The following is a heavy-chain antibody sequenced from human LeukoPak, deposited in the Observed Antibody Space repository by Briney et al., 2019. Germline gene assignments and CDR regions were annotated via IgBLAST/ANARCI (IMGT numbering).Heavy chain of an antibody. J-gene: IGHJ6*02. CDR2: INHSGST. D-gene: IGHD4-17*01. V-gene: IGHV4-34*01. CDR1: GGSFSGYY. Sequence: PSETQSLTCAVYGGSFSGYYWSWIRQPPGKGLEWIGEINHSGSTNYNPSLKSRVTISVDTSKNQFSLKLSSVTAADTAVYYCARGYGDYYYYGMDVRGQGTTVTVSS. CDR3: ARGYGDYYYYGMDV.